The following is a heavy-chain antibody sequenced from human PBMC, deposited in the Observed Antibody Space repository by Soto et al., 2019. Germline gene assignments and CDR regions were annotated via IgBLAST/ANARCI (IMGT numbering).Heavy chain of an antibody. V-gene: IGHV3-23*01. CDR3: ANAYYYDSSGYGVSWGMDV. CDR1: GFTFSSYA. D-gene: IGHD3-22*01. CDR2: ISGSGGST. J-gene: IGHJ6*02. Sequence: GGSLRLSCAASGFTFSSYAMSWVRQAPGKGLEWVSAISGSGGSTYYADSVKGRFTISRDNSKNTLYLQMNSLRAEDTAVYYCANAYYYDSSGYGVSWGMDVWGQGTTVTAP.